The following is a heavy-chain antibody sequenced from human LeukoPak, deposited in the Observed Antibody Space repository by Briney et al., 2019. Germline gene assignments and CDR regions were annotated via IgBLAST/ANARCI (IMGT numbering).Heavy chain of an antibody. CDR2: IYTSGST. CDR1: GGSISSGSYY. Sequence: SQTLSLTCTVSGGSISSGSYYWRWIRQPAGKGLEWIGRIYTSGSTNYNPSLKSRVTMSVDRSKNQFSLKLSSVTAADTAVYYCARAVGSPESNWFDPWRQGALVTVSS. D-gene: IGHD1-26*01. J-gene: IGHJ5*02. V-gene: IGHV4-61*02. CDR3: ARAVGSPESNWFDP.